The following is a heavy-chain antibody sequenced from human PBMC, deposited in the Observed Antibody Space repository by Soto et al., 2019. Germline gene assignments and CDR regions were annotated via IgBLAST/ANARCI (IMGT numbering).Heavy chain of an antibody. Sequence: SETLSLTCTVSGGSISSGDYYWSWIRQPPGKGLEWIGYIYYSGSTYYNPSLKSRVTISVDTSKNQFSLKLSSVTAADTAVYYCARAVVITTYVDYWGQGTLVTVSS. D-gene: IGHD3-22*01. CDR1: GGSISSGDYY. V-gene: IGHV4-30-4*01. CDR3: ARAVVITTYVDY. CDR2: IYYSGST. J-gene: IGHJ4*02.